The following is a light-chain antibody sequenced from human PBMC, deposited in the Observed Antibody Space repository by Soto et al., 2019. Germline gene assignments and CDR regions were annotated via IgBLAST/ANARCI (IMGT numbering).Light chain of an antibody. Sequence: QSALTQPASVSGSPGQSIAISCTGTSSDVGGYNYVSWYQHHPGKAPKLMIYDVSNRPSGVSNRFSGSKSGNTASLTLSGLQAEDEADYYCSSYTSSNTYVFGTGTKLTVL. CDR3: SSYTSSNTYV. CDR1: SSDVGGYNY. CDR2: DVS. V-gene: IGLV2-14*03. J-gene: IGLJ1*01.